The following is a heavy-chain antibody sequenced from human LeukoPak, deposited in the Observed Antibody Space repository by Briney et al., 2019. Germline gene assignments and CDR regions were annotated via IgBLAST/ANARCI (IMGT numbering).Heavy chain of an antibody. Sequence: GGSLRLSCAASGFTFDDYGMSWVRQAPGKGLEWVSGINWNGGSTGYADSVKGRFTISRDNAKNSLYLQMNSLRAEDTAVYYCAKDRDIVVVPAANIDYWGQGTLVTVSS. D-gene: IGHD2-2*01. CDR2: INWNGGST. CDR3: AKDRDIVVVPAANIDY. J-gene: IGHJ4*02. CDR1: GFTFDDYG. V-gene: IGHV3-20*04.